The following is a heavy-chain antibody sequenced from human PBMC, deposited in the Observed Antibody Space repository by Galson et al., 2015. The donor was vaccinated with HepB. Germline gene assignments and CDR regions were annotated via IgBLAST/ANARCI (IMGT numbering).Heavy chain of an antibody. D-gene: IGHD3-10*02. J-gene: IGHJ6*02. CDR1: GYRFTDNG. CDR3: ARDVRHKLDVWGDYYYGVDV. CDR2: ISTYKGDT. V-gene: IGHV1-18*01. Sequence: QSGAEVKKPGASVKVSCKASGYRFTDNGISWVRQAPGQGLEWMGWISTYKGDTKYAQNFQGRVTMTTDTSTGTAYMEVRRLKSEDTAVYYCARDVRHKLDVWGDYYYGVDVWGQGTTVTVSS.